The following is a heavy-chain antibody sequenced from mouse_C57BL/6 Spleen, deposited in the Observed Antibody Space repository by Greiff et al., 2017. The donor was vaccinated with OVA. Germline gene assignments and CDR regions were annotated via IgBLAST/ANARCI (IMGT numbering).Heavy chain of an antibody. Sequence: QVQLQQPGAELVRPGTSVKLSCKASGYTFTSYWMHWVKQRPGQGLEWIGVIDPYDSYTNYNQKFKGKATLTVDTSSSTAYMQLSSLTSEDSAVYYCAPLATGVADFDYGGQGTSLTVSS. D-gene: IGHD1-1*01. CDR2: IDPYDSYT. CDR1: GYTFTSYW. V-gene: IGHV1-59*01. J-gene: IGHJ2*02. CDR3: APLATGVADFDY.